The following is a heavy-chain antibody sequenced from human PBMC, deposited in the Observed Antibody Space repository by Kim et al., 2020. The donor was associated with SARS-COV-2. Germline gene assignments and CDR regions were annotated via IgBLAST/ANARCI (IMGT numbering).Heavy chain of an antibody. CDR1: GFTFSSYA. CDR3: ANREGVLLWFGELLPEGSY. D-gene: IGHD3-10*01. J-gene: IGHJ4*02. CDR2: ISGSGGST. V-gene: IGHV3-23*01. Sequence: GGSLRLSCAASGFTFSSYAMSWVRQAPGKGLEWVSAISGSGGSTYYADSVKGRFTISRDNSKNTLYLQMNSLRAEDTAVYYCANREGVLLWFGELLPEGSYWGQGTLVTVSS.